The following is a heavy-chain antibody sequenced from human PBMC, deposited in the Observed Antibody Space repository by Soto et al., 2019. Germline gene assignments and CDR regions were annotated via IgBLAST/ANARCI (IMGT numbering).Heavy chain of an antibody. D-gene: IGHD3-10*01. CDR1: GGTFSSYA. V-gene: IGHV1-69*13. CDR2: IIPIFGTA. J-gene: IGHJ6*02. CDR3: ARPAYYYGSEKHYYYYGMDV. Sequence: ASVKVSCKASGGTFSSYAISWVRQAPGQGLEWMGGIIPIFGTANYAQKFRGRVTITADESTSTAYMELSSLRSEDTAVYYCARPAYYYGSEKHYYYYGMDVWGQGTTVTVSS.